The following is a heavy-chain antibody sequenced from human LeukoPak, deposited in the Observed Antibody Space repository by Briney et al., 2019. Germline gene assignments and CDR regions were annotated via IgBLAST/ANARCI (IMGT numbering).Heavy chain of an antibody. Sequence: GGSLRLSCAASGFTFSSYSMNWVRQAPGKGLEWVSSISSSSSYIYYADSVKGRFTISRDNAKNSLYLQMNSLRAEDTAVYYCARESNAVVTATPNYYWYFDLWGRGTLVTVSS. CDR1: GFTFSSYS. J-gene: IGHJ2*01. D-gene: IGHD2-21*02. V-gene: IGHV3-21*01. CDR3: ARESNAVVTATPNYYWYFDL. CDR2: ISSSSSYI.